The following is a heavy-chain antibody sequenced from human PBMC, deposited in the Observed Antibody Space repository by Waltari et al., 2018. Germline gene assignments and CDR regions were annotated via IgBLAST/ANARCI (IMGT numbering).Heavy chain of an antibody. CDR3: VRERITGTTEFYFDY. V-gene: IGHV3-20*01. Sequence: EVQLVESGGSVARPGGSLRISCAASGFTFDDYAISWVRQAPGKGLEWVSGIDWSGRNTAYADSVKGRFTISRDNAKNSLYLQMNSLRAEDTALYHCVRERITGTTEFYFDYWGQGTLVTVSS. J-gene: IGHJ4*02. D-gene: IGHD1-7*01. CDR2: IDWSGRNT. CDR1: GFTFDDYA.